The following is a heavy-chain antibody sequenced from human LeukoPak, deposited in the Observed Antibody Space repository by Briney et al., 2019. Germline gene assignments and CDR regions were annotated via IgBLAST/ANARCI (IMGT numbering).Heavy chain of an antibody. CDR2: IYTSGST. D-gene: IGHD2-15*01. J-gene: IGHJ5*02. V-gene: IGHV4-61*02. Sequence: PSQTLSLTCTVSGGSISSGSYYWSWIRQPAGKGLEWIGRIYTSGSTNYNPSLKSRVTISVDTSKNQFSLKLSSVTAADTAVYYCAREGGCSGGSCYSAGPFDPWGQGTLVTVSS. CDR1: GGSISSGSYY. CDR3: AREGGCSGGSCYSAGPFDP.